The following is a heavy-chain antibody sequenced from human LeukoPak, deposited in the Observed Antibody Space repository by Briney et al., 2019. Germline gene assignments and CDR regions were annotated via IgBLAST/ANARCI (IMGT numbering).Heavy chain of an antibody. CDR1: GFTFGSYE. CDR2: ISSSGFTM. V-gene: IGHV3-48*03. J-gene: IGHJ4*02. D-gene: IGHD3-22*01. Sequence: GGSLRLSCAASGFTFGSYEMIWVRQAPGKGLEWVSYISSSGFTMYYADSVKGRFTISRDNAKNSLYLQMNSLRAEDTAVYYCATKTSYYYETSGPGGYWGQGTLVTVSS. CDR3: ATKTSYYYETSGPGGY.